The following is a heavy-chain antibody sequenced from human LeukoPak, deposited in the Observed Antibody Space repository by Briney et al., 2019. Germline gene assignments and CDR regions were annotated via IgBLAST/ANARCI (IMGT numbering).Heavy chain of an antibody. CDR2: ITSVSSIL. Sequence: GGSLRLSCAASGCTFSSYTMNWVRQAPGKGLEWVSYITSVSSILSYADSVKGRFTISRDNAKNSLYLQMNSLRDEDTAVYYCARDLDWTFDIWGQGTMVTVSS. CDR1: GCTFSSYT. D-gene: IGHD1-1*01. V-gene: IGHV3-48*02. CDR3: ARDLDWTFDI. J-gene: IGHJ3*02.